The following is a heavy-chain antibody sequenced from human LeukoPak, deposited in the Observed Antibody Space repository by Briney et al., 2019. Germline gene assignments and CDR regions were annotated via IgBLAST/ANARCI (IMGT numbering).Heavy chain of an antibody. CDR1: GFTSGDYA. CDR3: SRVPISTVTTVIVVRGHDVFDI. CDR2: IRSKAYGGTT. J-gene: IGHJ3*02. D-gene: IGHD3-22*01. V-gene: IGHV3-49*03. Sequence: GGSLRLSCTASGFTSGDYAMTWFRQAPGKGLEWVGFIRSKAYGGTTEYAASVKGRFTISRDDSKSIAYLQMSSLKIEDTAVYYCSRVPISTVTTVIVVRGHDVFDIWGQGTVVTVSS.